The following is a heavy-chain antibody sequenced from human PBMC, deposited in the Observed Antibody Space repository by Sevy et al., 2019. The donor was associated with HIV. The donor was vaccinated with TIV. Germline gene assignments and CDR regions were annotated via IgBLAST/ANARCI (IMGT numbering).Heavy chain of an antibody. CDR2: MKEEGSDK. CDR3: VREGVGGYSYSLDC. CDR1: GFTFSVYW. Sequence: GGSLRLSCAASGFTFSVYWMSWVRQAPGKGLEWVATMKEEGSDKDYVDSVKGRFTISRDNAKNSLYLQMNSLRAEDTAVYYCVREGVGGYSYSLDCWGQGTLVTVSS. V-gene: IGHV3-7*01. J-gene: IGHJ4*02. D-gene: IGHD5-18*01.